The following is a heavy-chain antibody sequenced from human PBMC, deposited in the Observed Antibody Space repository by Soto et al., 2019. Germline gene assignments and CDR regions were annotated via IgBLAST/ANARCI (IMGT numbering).Heavy chain of an antibody. V-gene: IGHV3-33*01. J-gene: IGHJ4*02. CDR1: GFTFSSYG. Sequence: QVQLVESGGGVVQPGRSLRLSCAASGFTFSSYGMHWVRQAPGKGLEWVAVIWYDGSNKYYADSVKGRFTISRDNSKNTRYLQMNSLRAEDTAVYYCARDYDSSGYPRYYFDYCGQGTLVTVSS. D-gene: IGHD3-22*01. CDR3: ARDYDSSGYPRYYFDY. CDR2: IWYDGSNK.